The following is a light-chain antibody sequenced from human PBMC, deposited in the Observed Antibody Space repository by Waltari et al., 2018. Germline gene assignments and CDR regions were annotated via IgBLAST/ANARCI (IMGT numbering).Light chain of an antibody. CDR1: QSVRNY. J-gene: IGKJ4*01. V-gene: IGKV3-11*01. Sequence: EIVLTQSPATLSLSPGERANLSCQASQSVRNYLAWYQQKPGQAPRLLIYDASNRATGIPARFSGFGSETDFTLTISSLEPEDFAVYFCQQRSKWPLTFGGGTKVEIK. CDR2: DAS. CDR3: QQRSKWPLT.